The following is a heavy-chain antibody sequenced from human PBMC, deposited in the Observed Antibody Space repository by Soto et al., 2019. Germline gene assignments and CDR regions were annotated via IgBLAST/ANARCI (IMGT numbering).Heavy chain of an antibody. J-gene: IGHJ4*02. V-gene: IGHV3-11*01. CDR3: ARDKPSGYYGSGIYSLAY. D-gene: IGHD3-10*01. CDR2: ISSSGSNI. Sequence: RLACAAGEVSFSGCYMSCIRQTQGKGLEWVSYISSSGSNIYYADSVKGRFTISRDNAKNSLYLQMNSLRAEDTAVYYCARDKPSGYYGSGIYSLAYWGQGTLVTVSS. CDR1: EVSFSGCY.